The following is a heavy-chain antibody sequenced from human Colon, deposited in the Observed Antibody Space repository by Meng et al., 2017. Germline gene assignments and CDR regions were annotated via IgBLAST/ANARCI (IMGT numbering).Heavy chain of an antibody. CDR2: IIPIFGTA. V-gene: IGHV1-69*06. CDR3: ARLRDGYNYLLDY. J-gene: IGHJ4*02. Sequence: SVKVSCKASGGTFSSYAISWVRQAPGQGLEWMGGIIPIFGTANYAQKFQGRVTITADKSTSTAYMELSSLRSEDTAVYCCARLRDGYNYLLDYWGQGTLVTVSS. D-gene: IGHD5-24*01. CDR1: GGTFSSYA.